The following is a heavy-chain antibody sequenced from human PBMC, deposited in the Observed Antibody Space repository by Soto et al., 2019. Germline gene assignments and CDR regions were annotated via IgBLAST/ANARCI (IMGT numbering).Heavy chain of an antibody. CDR3: ARDKAYYYYGMDV. V-gene: IGHV3-30-3*01. Sequence: QVQLVESGGGVVQPGRSLRLSCAAYGFTFSSYAMHWVRQAPGKGLEWVAVISYDGSNKYYADSVKGRFTISRDNSKNTLYLQMNSLRAEDTAVYYCARDKAYYYYGMDVWGQGTTVTVSS. CDR2: ISYDGSNK. CDR1: GFTFSSYA. J-gene: IGHJ6*02.